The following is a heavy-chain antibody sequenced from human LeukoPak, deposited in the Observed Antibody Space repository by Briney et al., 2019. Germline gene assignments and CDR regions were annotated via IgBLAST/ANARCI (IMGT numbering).Heavy chain of an antibody. J-gene: IGHJ4*02. CDR3: ARVQYYYGSGFDS. CDR2: IYYSGST. D-gene: IGHD3-10*01. Sequence: SETLSLTCIVSGGSISSYYWSWIRQPPGKGLEWIGYIYYSGSTTYNPSLKSRVTISVDTSKNQFSLRLSSVTAADMAVYYCARVQYYYGSGFDSWGQGTLVTVSS. V-gene: IGHV4-59*01. CDR1: GGSISSYY.